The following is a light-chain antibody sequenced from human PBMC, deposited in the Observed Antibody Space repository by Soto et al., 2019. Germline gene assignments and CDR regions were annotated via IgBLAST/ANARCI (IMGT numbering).Light chain of an antibody. Sequence: EIVLAQSPGTLSLSPGERATLSCRASQSVSSSYLAWYQQRPGQAPRLLIYDTSTRATGIPARFSGSGSGTEFTLTISSLQSEDFAVYYCQQCNNWPPITFGQGTRLE. CDR3: QQCNNWPPIT. J-gene: IGKJ5*01. CDR2: DTS. V-gene: IGKV3-15*01. CDR1: QSVSSSY.